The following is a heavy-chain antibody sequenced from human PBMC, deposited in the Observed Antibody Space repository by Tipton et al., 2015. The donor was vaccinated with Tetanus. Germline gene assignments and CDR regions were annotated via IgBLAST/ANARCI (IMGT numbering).Heavy chain of an antibody. CDR1: GASLRGGDYH. CDR2: ISGRGTT. Sequence: TLSLTCTVSGASLRGGDYHWSWIRQPPGKGLEWLAYISGRGTTNSNYFLKSRITMTQDTSRNQFSLKLTSVTAADTAVYYCASGSTLDYWGQGSLVTVSS. J-gene: IGHJ4*02. D-gene: IGHD6-25*01. CDR3: ASGSTLDY. V-gene: IGHV4-61*08.